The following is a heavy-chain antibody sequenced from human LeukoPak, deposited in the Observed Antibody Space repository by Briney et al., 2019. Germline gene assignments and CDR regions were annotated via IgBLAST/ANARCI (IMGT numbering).Heavy chain of an antibody. V-gene: IGHV4-34*01. Sequence: SETLSLTSAVYGGSFSGYYWTSIRQPPGKGLECIGEINHSGSTNYSPSLKSRATISVDTSKNQFSLKLSSVTAADTAVYYCARAYTPFYCSGGSCSAYYFDYWGQGTLVTVSS. J-gene: IGHJ4*02. CDR1: GGSFSGYY. CDR2: INHSGST. D-gene: IGHD2-15*01. CDR3: ARAYTPFYCSGGSCSAYYFDY.